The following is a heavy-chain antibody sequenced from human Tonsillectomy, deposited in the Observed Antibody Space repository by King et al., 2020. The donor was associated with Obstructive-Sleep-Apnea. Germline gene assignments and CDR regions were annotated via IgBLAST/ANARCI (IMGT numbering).Heavy chain of an antibody. V-gene: IGHV1-69*04. J-gene: IGHJ5*02. Sequence: QAQLVQSGAELKKPGSSVRVSCKASGGNFSDFAISWVRQAPGQGLEWMGAIIPILDIANYARKFQGRVTITADKPTSTAYMELNSLRSDDTAVYYCAREGSAGGWFDPWGQGTLVTVSS. CDR2: IIPILDIA. D-gene: IGHD3-10*01. CDR1: GGNFSDFA. CDR3: AREGSAGGWFDP.